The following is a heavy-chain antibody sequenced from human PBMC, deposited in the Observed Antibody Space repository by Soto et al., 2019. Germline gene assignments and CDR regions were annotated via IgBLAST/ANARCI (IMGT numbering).Heavy chain of an antibody. V-gene: IGHV1-2*04. D-gene: IGHD6-19*01. CDR1: GYTFTGYY. Sequence: GASVKVSCKASGYTFTGYYMHWVRQAPGQGLEWMGWINPNSGGTNYAQKFQGWVTMTRDTSISTAYMELSRLRSDVTAVYYCARGGIAVAGDYYYYYYMDVWGKGTTVTVSS. CDR3: ARGGIAVAGDYYYYYYMDV. J-gene: IGHJ6*03. CDR2: INPNSGGT.